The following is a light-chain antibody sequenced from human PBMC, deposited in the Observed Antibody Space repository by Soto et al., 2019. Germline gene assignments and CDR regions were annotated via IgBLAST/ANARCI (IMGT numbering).Light chain of an antibody. CDR2: DVS. CDR1: SSDVGYYNY. V-gene: IGLV2-14*01. J-gene: IGLJ1*01. CDR3: SSYTTRSTLV. Sequence: QSALTQPASVSGSPGQSITISCTGTSSDVGYYNYVSWYQQHPGKAPKLMIFDVSNRPSGVSNRFSGSKSGNTASLIISGLQAEDEADYFCSSYTTRSTLVFGTGTKVTVL.